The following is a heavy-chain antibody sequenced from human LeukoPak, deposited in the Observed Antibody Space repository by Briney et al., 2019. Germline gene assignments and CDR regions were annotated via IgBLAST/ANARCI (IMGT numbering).Heavy chain of an antibody. Sequence: GGSLRLSCAAPGFTFSGYAVSWVRQALGKGLEWVSAISGSGGSTYYADTVKGPFTISRDNSKNTLYLQMNSRRAEDTAVYYCAYVRGVDYWGQGTLVTVSS. CDR3: AYVRGVDY. CDR1: GFTFSGYA. J-gene: IGHJ4*02. D-gene: IGHD3-10*01. V-gene: IGHV3-23*01. CDR2: ISGSGGST.